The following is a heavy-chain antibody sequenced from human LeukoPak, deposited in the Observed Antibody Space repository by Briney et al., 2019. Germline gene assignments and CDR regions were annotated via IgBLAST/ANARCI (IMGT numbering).Heavy chain of an antibody. CDR3: ARRNVVLAPPFDP. CDR2: IYPGDSDA. Sequence: GESLKISCKGSGYRFTSYWIGWVRQMPGKGLEWMGIIYPGDSDARYSPSFQGQVTISADKSISTAYLQWSSLKASDTAMYYCARRNVVLAPPFDPWGQGTLVTVSS. V-gene: IGHV5-51*01. J-gene: IGHJ5*02. D-gene: IGHD3-3*02. CDR1: GYRFTSYW.